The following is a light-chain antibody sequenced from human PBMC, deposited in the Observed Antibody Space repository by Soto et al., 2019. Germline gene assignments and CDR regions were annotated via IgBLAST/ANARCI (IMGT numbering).Light chain of an antibody. CDR3: QHYGSALFT. CDR1: QSFSSSY. CDR2: GAT. Sequence: EIVLTQSPGTLSLSPGERATLSCRASQSFSSSYLAWYQQKPGQAPRLLIYGATSRATSIPDRFSGSGSGTDFPLTISSLESEDFSVYYCQHYGSALFTFGPGTKVDVK. J-gene: IGKJ3*01. V-gene: IGKV3-20*01.